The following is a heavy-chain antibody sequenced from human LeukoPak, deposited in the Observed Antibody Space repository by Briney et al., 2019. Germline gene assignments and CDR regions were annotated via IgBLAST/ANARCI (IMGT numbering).Heavy chain of an antibody. CDR3: ARHRDYDCSRYFDY. J-gene: IGHJ4*02. CDR2: IYPGDSDT. V-gene: IGHV5-51*01. CDR1: GYNFHTYW. Sequence: GVSLKISCEVSGYNFHTYWIGWVRQMPGKGLEWMGIIYPGDSDTRYSPSFQGQVTISADTSLTTAYLQWRSLKASDTAMYYCARHRDYDCSRYFDYWGQGTLVTVSS. D-gene: IGHD2-2*01.